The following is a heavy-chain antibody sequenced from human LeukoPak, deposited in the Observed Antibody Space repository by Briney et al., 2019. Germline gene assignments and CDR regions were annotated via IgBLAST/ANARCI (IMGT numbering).Heavy chain of an antibody. J-gene: IGHJ4*02. CDR2: IIPMFGTA. D-gene: IGHD2-2*01. V-gene: IGHV1-69*01. CDR1: GGTFSSYA. CDR3: ARGRCSSTSCYSDY. Sequence: SVKVSCKASGGTFSSYAISWVQQAPGQGLEWMGGIIPMFGTAKYAQKFQGRVTITADESTSTAYMELSSLRSEDTAVYYCARGRCSSTSCYSDYWGQGTLVTVSS.